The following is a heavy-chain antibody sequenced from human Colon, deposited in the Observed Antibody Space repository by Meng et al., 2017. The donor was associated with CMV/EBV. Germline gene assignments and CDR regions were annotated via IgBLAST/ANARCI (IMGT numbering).Heavy chain of an antibody. CDR2: MYQGGST. J-gene: IGHJ5*02. V-gene: IGHV4-59*01. CDR1: NGSISNSY. Sequence: SETLSLTCTVSNGSISNSYCSWIRQSPGKGLEWIGHMYQGGSTKYNLSLESRITMSVDTSKNQFSLRLSSVTAEDTAVYYCARGRNWFDPWGRGTLVTVSS. CDR3: ARGRNWFDP.